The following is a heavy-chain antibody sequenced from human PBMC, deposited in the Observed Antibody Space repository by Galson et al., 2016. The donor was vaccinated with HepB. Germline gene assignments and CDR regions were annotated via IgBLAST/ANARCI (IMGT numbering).Heavy chain of an antibody. D-gene: IGHD2-2*01. CDR3: AREVGVPGVTYGMDV. CDR2: VSYSGST. J-gene: IGHJ6*02. Sequence: SETLSLTCSVSGGSISNYYWSWIRKPPGKGLEWIGYVSYSGSTNYNPSLKSRVTISVDTSKNHFSLKLSSVTAADTAVYYCAREVGVPGVTYGMDVWGQGTTVTASS. CDR1: GGSISNYY. V-gene: IGHV4-59*01.